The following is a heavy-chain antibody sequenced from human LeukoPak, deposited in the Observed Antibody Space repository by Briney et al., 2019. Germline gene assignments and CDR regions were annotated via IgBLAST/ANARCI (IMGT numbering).Heavy chain of an antibody. Sequence: SETLSLTCTVSGGSMSSYYWSWIRQPPGKGLEWIGYIYYSGTTNYNPSLKNRVTISVDTSKNQFSLKLSSVTAADTAVYYCARGGYSSSWQDAFDIWGQGTMVTVSS. CDR3: ARGGYSSSWQDAFDI. D-gene: IGHD6-13*01. CDR2: IYYSGTT. CDR1: GGSMSSYY. J-gene: IGHJ3*02. V-gene: IGHV4-59*12.